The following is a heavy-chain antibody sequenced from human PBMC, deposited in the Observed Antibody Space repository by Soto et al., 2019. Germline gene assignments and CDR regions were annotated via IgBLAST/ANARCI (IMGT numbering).Heavy chain of an antibody. CDR2: IKSKTDGGTT. CDR3: TTEGXGGVLLWFGELESYFDY. CDR1: GFTFSNAW. D-gene: IGHD3-10*01. V-gene: IGHV3-15*01. Sequence: GGSLRLSCAASGFTFSNAWMSWVRQAPGKGLEWVGRIKSKTDGGTTDYAGPVKGRFTISRDDSKNTLYLQMNSLKTEDTAVYYCTTEGXGGVLLWFGELESYFDYWGQGTLVTVSS. J-gene: IGHJ4*02.